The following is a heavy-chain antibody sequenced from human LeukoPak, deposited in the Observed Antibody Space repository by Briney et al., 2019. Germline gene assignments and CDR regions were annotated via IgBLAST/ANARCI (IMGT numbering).Heavy chain of an antibody. CDR1: GFTFSSYA. CDR2: ISGSGGST. V-gene: IGHV3-23*01. Sequence: PGGSLRLSCAASGFTFSSYAMSWVRQAPGKGLEWVSAISGSGGSTYYADSVKGRFTISRDNSKNTLYLQMNSLRAEDTAVYYCAKEGDIVVVPPAMQTDYWGQGTLVTVSS. D-gene: IGHD2-2*01. J-gene: IGHJ4*02. CDR3: AKEGDIVVVPPAMQTDY.